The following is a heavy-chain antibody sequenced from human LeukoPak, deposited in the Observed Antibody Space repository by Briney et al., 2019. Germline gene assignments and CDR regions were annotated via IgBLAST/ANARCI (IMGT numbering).Heavy chain of an antibody. V-gene: IGHV4-39*01. J-gene: IGHJ6*03. CDR3: ARHVNYDILTGYSSLSYYYYYMDV. CDR1: GGSISSSSYY. CDR2: IYYSGST. Sequence: PSETLSLTCTVSGGSISSSSYYWGWIRQPPGKGLEWIGSIYYSGSTYYNPSLKSRVTISVDTSKNQFSLKLSSVTAADTAVYYCARHVNYDILTGYSSLSYYYYYMDVWGKGTTVTISS. D-gene: IGHD3-9*01.